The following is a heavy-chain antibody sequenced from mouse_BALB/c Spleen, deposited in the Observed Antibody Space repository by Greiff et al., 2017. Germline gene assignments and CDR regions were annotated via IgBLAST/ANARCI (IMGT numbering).Heavy chain of an antibody. CDR2: INPSTGYT. Sequence: QVQLQQSGAELAKPGASVKMSCKASGYTFTSYWMHWVKQRPGQGLEWIGYINPSTGYTEYNQKFKDKATLTADKSSSTAYMQLSSLTSEDSAVYYCARDSHYYGYGFAYWGQGTLVTVSA. J-gene: IGHJ3*01. CDR3: ARDSHYYGYGFAY. V-gene: IGHV1-7*01. CDR1: GYTFTSYW. D-gene: IGHD1-2*01.